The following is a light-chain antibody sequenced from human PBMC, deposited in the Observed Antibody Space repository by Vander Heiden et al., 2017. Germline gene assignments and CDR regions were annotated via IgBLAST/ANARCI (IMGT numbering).Light chain of an antibody. CDR3: QVWESSSDHWV. J-gene: IGLJ3*02. CDR2: DDS. Sequence: SYVLPQPPSVSVAPGQTARITCGGNKIGSKSVHWYQQKPGQAPVLVVYDDSDRPSGIPERFSGSNSGNTATLTISRVEAGDEADYYCQVWESSSDHWVFGGGTKLTVL. V-gene: IGLV3-21*02. CDR1: KIGSKS.